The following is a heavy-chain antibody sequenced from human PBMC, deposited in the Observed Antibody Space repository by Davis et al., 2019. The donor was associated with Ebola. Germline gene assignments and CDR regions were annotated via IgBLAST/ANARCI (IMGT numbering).Heavy chain of an antibody. V-gene: IGHV3-53*01. J-gene: IGHJ4*02. Sequence: GGSLRLSCAASGFTFSNAWMSWVRHAPGKGLEWVSVIYSGGSTYYADSVKGRFTISRDNSKNTLYLQMNSLRAEDTAVYYCARVGWFRELDYWGQGTLVTVSS. D-gene: IGHD3-10*01. CDR1: GFTFSNAW. CDR3: ARVGWFRELDY. CDR2: IYSGGST.